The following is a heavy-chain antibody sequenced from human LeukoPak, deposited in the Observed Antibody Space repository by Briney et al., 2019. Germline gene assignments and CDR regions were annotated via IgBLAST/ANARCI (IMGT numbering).Heavy chain of an antibody. V-gene: IGHV3-49*05. CDR3: TSRGYSYGSIDVFDY. J-gene: IGHJ4*02. Sequence: KAGGSLRLSCTASGFTFGDYAMSWFRQAPGKGLEWVGFIRSKAYGGTTEYAASVKGRFTISRDDSKSIAYLQTNSLKTEDTAVYYCTSRGYSYGSIDVFDYWGQGTLVTVSS. CDR2: IRSKAYGGTT. D-gene: IGHD5-18*01. CDR1: GFTFGDYA.